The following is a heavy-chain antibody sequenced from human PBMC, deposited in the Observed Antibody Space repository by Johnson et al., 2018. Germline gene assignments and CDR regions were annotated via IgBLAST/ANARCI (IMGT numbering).Heavy chain of an antibody. CDR3: ATDYYGSGSSTFYYYYYYMDV. D-gene: IGHD3-10*01. CDR2: ISYDGSNK. V-gene: IGHV3-30-3*01. J-gene: IGHJ6*03. CDR1: GFTFSSYA. Sequence: QVQLVESGGGVVQPGRSLRLSCAASGFTFSSYAMHWVRQAPGTGLEWVAVISYDGSNKYYADSVKGRFTISRNNSKNTLYLQMNSLIAEDTAVYYCATDYYGSGSSTFYYYYYYMDVWGKGTTVTVSS.